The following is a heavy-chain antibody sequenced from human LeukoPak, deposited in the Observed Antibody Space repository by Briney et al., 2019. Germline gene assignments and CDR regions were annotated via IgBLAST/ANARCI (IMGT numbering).Heavy chain of an antibody. D-gene: IGHD2-15*01. Sequence: GASVKVSCKASGGTFSSYAISWVRQAPGQGLEWMGRIIPILGIANYAQKFQGRVTITADKSTSTAYMELSSLRSEDTAVYYCARGHCSGGSCREYYYYGMDVWGQGTTVTVSS. J-gene: IGHJ6*02. CDR1: GGTFSSYA. V-gene: IGHV1-69*04. CDR3: ARGHCSGGSCREYYYYGMDV. CDR2: IIPILGIA.